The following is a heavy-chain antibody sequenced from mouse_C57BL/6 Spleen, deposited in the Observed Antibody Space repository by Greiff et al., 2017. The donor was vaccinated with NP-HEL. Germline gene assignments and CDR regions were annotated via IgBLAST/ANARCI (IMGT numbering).Heavy chain of an antibody. CDR2: IYPGDGDT. J-gene: IGHJ3*01. V-gene: IGHV1-82*01. Sequence: VPLPESGPSLVKPVASVPLSCTASCYAFRSSWMYWVMPRPGKGLVWIGRIYPGDGDTNYNGKFKGKATLTADKSSSTAYMQLSSLTSEDSAVYFCASHGYYLKESGFAYWGQGTLVTVSA. CDR3: ASHGYYLKESGFAY. CDR1: CYAFRSSW. D-gene: IGHD2-3*01.